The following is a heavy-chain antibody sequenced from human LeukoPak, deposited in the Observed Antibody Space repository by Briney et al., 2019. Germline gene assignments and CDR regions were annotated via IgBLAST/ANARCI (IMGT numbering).Heavy chain of an antibody. CDR1: GGSFSSYA. D-gene: IGHD6-19*01. CDR2: IIPIFGTA. J-gene: IGHJ5*02. Sequence: SVKVSCKAVGGSFSSYALTWARQAPGQGFEWMGRIIPIFGTANYAQKFQGRVTLTADSSTSTAYMELSSLTSDDTAVYYCARDIAVAGSLFPWGQGTLVTVSS. V-gene: IGHV1-69*06. CDR3: ARDIAVAGSLFP.